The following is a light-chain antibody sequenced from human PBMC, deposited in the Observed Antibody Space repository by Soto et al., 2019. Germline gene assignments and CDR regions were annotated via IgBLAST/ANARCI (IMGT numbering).Light chain of an antibody. CDR1: SSDVGGYNF. CDR2: DVR. V-gene: IGLV2-14*03. CDR3: SSYTSSSTVI. J-gene: IGLJ2*01. Sequence: QSALTQPASVSGSPGQSITISCTGTSSDVGGYNFVSWYQQHPGKAPKFIIYDVRNRPSGVSNRFSGSRSGNTASLTISGLRAEDGADYYCSSYTSSSTVIFGGGPKLTAL.